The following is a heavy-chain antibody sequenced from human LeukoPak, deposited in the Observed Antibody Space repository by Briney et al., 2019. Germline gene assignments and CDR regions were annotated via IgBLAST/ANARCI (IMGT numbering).Heavy chain of an antibody. J-gene: IGHJ3*02. CDR3: ARELVDIVATSYFDI. V-gene: IGHV1-2*02. CDR1: GYTFTGYY. CDR2: INPNSGGT. Sequence: GASVKVSFKASGYTFTGYYMHWVRQAPGQGLEWMGWINPNSGGTNYAQKFQGRVIMTRDTSISTAYMELSRLRSDDTAVYYCARELVDIVATSYFDIWGQGTMVTVSS. D-gene: IGHD5-12*01.